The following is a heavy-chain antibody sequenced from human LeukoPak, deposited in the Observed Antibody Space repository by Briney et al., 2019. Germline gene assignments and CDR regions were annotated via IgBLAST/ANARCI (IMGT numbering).Heavy chain of an antibody. D-gene: IGHD3-16*02. CDR1: GGTFSSYA. J-gene: IGHJ6*02. CDR2: IIPILGIA. Sequence: AASVKVSCKASGGTFSSYAISWVRQAPGQGLEWMGRIIPILGIANYAQKFQGRVTITADKSTSTAYMELSSLRSEDTAVYYCARWGSPGYRLMYGMDVWGQGTTVTVSS. CDR3: ARWGSPGYRLMYGMDV. V-gene: IGHV1-69*04.